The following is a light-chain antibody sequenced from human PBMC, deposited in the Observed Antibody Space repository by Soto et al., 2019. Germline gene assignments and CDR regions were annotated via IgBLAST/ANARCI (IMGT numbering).Light chain of an antibody. CDR3: HHYLSSLLT. CDR2: GAS. Sequence: EIVLTQSPGTLSVSPGERVTLSCRASQSVDRKTLDWYQQKPGQSPRLLIYGASRRATGIPARFSGSGSGTDFTLTISRLESEDFAVYFCHHYLSSLLTFGQGTKVEIK. J-gene: IGKJ1*01. CDR1: QSVDRKT. V-gene: IGKV3-20*01.